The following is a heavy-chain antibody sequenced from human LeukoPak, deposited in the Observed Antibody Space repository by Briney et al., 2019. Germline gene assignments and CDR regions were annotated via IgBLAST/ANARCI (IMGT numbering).Heavy chain of an antibody. V-gene: IGHV3-53*01. CDR3: ARGPVWWELLSKYYFDY. D-gene: IGHD1-26*01. CDR1: GFTVSSNY. CDR2: IYSGGNT. J-gene: IGHJ4*02. Sequence: GGSLRLSCAASGFTVSSNYMNWVRQAPGKGLEWVSVIYSGGNTYYADSVKGRFTISRDNSKNTLYLQMNSLRAEDTGVYYCARGPVWWELLSKYYFDYWGQGTLVTVSS.